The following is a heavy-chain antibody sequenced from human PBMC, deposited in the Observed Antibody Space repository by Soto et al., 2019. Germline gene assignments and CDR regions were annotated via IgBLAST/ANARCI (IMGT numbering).Heavy chain of an antibody. Sequence: ASVKVSCKASGYTFTSYYMHWVRQAPGQGLEWMGIINPSGGSTSYAQKFQGRVTMTRDTSTSTVYMELSSLRSEDTAVYYCARDHSFSVEYYYYYGMDVWGQGTTVTVSS. V-gene: IGHV1-46*03. D-gene: IGHD1-26*01. CDR1: GYTFTSYY. CDR3: ARDHSFSVEYYYYYGMDV. CDR2: INPSGGST. J-gene: IGHJ6*02.